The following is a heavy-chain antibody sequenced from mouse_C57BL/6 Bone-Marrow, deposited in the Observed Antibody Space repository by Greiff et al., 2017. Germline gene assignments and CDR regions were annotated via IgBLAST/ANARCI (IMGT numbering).Heavy chain of an antibody. CDR2: IYPTSGRT. D-gene: IGHD4-1*01. Sequence: QVQLQQPGAELVKPGASVKMSCKASGYTFTSYWITWVKQRPGQGLEWIGDIYPTSGRTNYNETFKSTAILTVDTSSNTAYMQLSSLTSEDSAVFYCARSGPLGRSFDYWGQGTTLTVSS. V-gene: IGHV1-55*01. J-gene: IGHJ2*01. CDR3: ARSGPLGRSFDY. CDR1: GYTFTSYW.